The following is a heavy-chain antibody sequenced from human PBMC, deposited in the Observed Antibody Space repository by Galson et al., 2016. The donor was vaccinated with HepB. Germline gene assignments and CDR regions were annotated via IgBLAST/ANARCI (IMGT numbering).Heavy chain of an antibody. J-gene: IGHJ6*02. D-gene: IGHD2-15*01. CDR1: GYDFSTYW. CDR2: IYPGDSES. V-gene: IGHV5-51*01. Sequence: QSGAEVKEPGESLKISCKGSGYDFSTYWIAWVRQMPGKGLEWMGVIYPGDSESRYSPSFHGQVTISADKSINTAYLQLGRLKASDTATYYCARSLTALRYYGMDVWGQGTTVTVSS. CDR3: ARSLTALRYYGMDV.